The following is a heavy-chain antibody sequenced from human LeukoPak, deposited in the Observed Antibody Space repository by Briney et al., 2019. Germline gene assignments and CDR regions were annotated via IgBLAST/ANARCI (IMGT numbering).Heavy chain of an antibody. CDR1: GGSISSSSYY. V-gene: IGHV4-39*07. CDR3: ARADIVVVVAAPIPSFDY. J-gene: IGHJ4*02. D-gene: IGHD2-15*01. Sequence: SETLSLTCTVSGGSISSSSYYWGWIRQPPGKGLEWIGSIYYSGSTYYNPSLKSRVTISVDTSKNQFSLKLSSVTAADTAVYYCARADIVVVVAAPIPSFDYWGQGTLVTVSS. CDR2: IYYSGST.